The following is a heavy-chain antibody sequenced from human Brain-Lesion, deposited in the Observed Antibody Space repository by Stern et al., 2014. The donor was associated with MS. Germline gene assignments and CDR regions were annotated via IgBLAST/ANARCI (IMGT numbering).Heavy chain of an antibody. CDR3: ARRVYGDYAAYQDL. D-gene: IGHD4-17*01. CDR2: ISAYTGNT. V-gene: IGHV1-18*04. CDR1: GYTFTTYG. J-gene: IGHJ5*02. Sequence: QVQLVQSGGEVKKPGASVKVSCKASGYTFTTYGISWVRQAPGQGLAWMGWISAYTGNTNYAQNFQGRVTMTTDTATSTAYMDLRSLRPDDTAIYYCARRVYGDYAAYQDLWGQGTPVTVSS.